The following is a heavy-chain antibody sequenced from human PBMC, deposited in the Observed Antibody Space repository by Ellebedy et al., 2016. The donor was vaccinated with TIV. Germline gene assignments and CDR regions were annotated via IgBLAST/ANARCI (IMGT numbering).Heavy chain of an antibody. D-gene: IGHD1-26*01. V-gene: IGHV3-30*10. CDR3: ARGGIVGATSLDF. Sequence: PGGSLRLSCAASGFTFRNNAMHRVRQAPGKGLEWVGVISHDGNEKRHIDSVRGRFTISRDNSKNTLSLQMNSLRADDTAVYYCARGGIVGATSLDFWGQGTLVTVSS. CDR2: ISHDGNEK. CDR1: GFTFRNNA. J-gene: IGHJ4*02.